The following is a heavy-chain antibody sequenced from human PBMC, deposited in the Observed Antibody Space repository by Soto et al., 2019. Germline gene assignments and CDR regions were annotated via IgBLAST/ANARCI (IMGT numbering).Heavy chain of an antibody. CDR1: GGSINSVDYY. J-gene: IGHJ4*02. CDR3: ARVQRDTAMGHFDY. V-gene: IGHV4-30-4*01. CDR2: TSYFGTT. Sequence: QVQLQESGPGLVKPSQTLSLICSVSGGSINSVDYYWSWIRQTPGKGLEWIGYTSYFGTTDYMPSLKSQVTMSVDTSKNQFSLKLSSVTAADTAVYYCARVQRDTAMGHFDYWAREPWSSSPQ. D-gene: IGHD5-18*01.